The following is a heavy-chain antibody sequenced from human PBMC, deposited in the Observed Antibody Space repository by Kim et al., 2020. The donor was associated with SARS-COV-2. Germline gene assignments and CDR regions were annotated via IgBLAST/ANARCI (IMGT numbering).Heavy chain of an antibody. CDR3: PTGKVMGHSSYYSYGL. J-gene: IGHJ6*01. V-gene: IGHV4-31*03. CDR2: FYYSGST. Sequence: SETLSLTCTVSGGSISSGVYYWIWNRPHPGKGLEWLWYFYYSGSTYSNPSLKSRVTISVATSQNQFSLSLSSVTAAATAVYSCPTGKVMGHSSYYSYGL. D-gene: IGHD2-15*01. CDR1: GGSISSGVYY.